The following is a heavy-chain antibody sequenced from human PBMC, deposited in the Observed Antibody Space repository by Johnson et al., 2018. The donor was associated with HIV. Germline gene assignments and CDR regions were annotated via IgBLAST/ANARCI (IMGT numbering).Heavy chain of an antibody. CDR1: GFTFSDYY. V-gene: IGHV3-11*04. CDR3: ARIMAARTLDDAFDL. Sequence: QVQLVESGGGLVKPGGSLRLPCAASGFTFSDYYMSWIRQAPGKGLEWVSYISSSGNTIYYADSVKGRFTISRDNNKNSLYLQMNSLRVEDTALYYCARIMAARTLDDAFDLWGQGTMVTVTS. J-gene: IGHJ3*01. CDR2: ISSSGNTI. D-gene: IGHD6-13*01.